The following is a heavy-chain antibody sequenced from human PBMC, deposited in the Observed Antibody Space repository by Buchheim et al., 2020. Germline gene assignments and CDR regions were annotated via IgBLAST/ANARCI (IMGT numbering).Heavy chain of an antibody. V-gene: IGHV4-39*01. CDR1: GGSISSSSYY. CDR2: IYYSGST. J-gene: IGHJ5*02. CDR3: ARQSRYYDFWSGYYGGWFDP. Sequence: QLQLQESGPGLAKPSETLSLTCTVSGGSISSSSYYWGWIRQPPGKGLEWIGRIYYSGSTYYNPSLKSRVTISVDTSKNQFSLKLSSVTAADTAVYYCARQSRYYDFWSGYYGGWFDPWGQGTL. D-gene: IGHD3-3*01.